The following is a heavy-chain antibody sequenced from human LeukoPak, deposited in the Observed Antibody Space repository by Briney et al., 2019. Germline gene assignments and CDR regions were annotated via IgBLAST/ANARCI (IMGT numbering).Heavy chain of an antibody. Sequence: SETLSLTCTVSGGSISSYYWSWIRLPPGKGLEWIGYIYYSGSTNYNPSLKSRVTISVDTSKNQFSLKLSSVTAADTAVYYCASLVVPAAQFDYWGQGTLVTVSS. CDR3: ASLVVPAAQFDY. CDR1: GGSISSYY. D-gene: IGHD2-2*01. V-gene: IGHV4-59*01. CDR2: IYYSGST. J-gene: IGHJ4*02.